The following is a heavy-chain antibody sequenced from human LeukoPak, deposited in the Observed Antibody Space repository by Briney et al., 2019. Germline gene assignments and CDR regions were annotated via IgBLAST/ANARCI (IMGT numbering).Heavy chain of an antibody. Sequence: GGSLRLSCAASGFTFSSYWMHWVRQAPGKGLVWVSRINSDGSSTSYADSVKGRFTISRDNAKNTLYLQMSSLRAEDTAVYYRARVTSSWSYYYYYGMDVWGQGTTVTVSS. CDR2: INSDGSST. CDR3: ARVTSSWSYYYYYGMDV. D-gene: IGHD2-2*01. V-gene: IGHV3-74*01. J-gene: IGHJ6*02. CDR1: GFTFSSYW.